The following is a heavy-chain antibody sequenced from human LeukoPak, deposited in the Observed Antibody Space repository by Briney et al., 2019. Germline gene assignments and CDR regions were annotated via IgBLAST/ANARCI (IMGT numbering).Heavy chain of an antibody. V-gene: IGHV4-31*03. CDR2: IYYSGST. CDR3: ARFNSGSYDYWFDP. Sequence: SETLSLTCTVSGGSISSGGYYWSWIRQHPGKGLEWIGYIYYSGSTYYNPSLKSRVTISVDTSKNQFSLKLSSVTAADTAVYYCARFNSGSYDYWFDPWGQGTLVTVSS. CDR1: GGSISSGGYY. J-gene: IGHJ5*02. D-gene: IGHD1-26*01.